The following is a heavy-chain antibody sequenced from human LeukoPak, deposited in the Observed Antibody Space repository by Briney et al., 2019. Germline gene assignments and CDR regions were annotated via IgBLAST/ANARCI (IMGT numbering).Heavy chain of an antibody. D-gene: IGHD6-19*01. CDR2: IGTAGDT. CDR1: GFTFSSYD. Sequence: GGSLRLSCAASGFTFSSYDMHWVRQATGKGLEWVSAIGTAGDTYYPGPVKGRFTISRENAKNSLYLQMNSLRAGDTAVYYCARHEEYSSGWYSSDAFDIWGQGTMVTVSS. V-gene: IGHV3-13*01. CDR3: ARHEEYSSGWYSSDAFDI. J-gene: IGHJ3*02.